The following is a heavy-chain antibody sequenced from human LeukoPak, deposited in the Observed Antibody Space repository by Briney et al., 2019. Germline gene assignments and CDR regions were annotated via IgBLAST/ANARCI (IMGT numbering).Heavy chain of an antibody. J-gene: IGHJ3*02. CDR3: ARGDDYGDYEGAFDI. D-gene: IGHD4-17*01. CDR2: IYSGGST. CDR1: GFTVSSNY. V-gene: IGHV3-53*01. Sequence: GGSLRLSCAASGFTVSSNYMSWVRQAPGKGLEWVSVIYSGGSTYYADSVKGRFTISRDNSKNTLYLQMNSLRAEDTAVYYCARGDDYGDYEGAFDIWGQGTMVTVSS.